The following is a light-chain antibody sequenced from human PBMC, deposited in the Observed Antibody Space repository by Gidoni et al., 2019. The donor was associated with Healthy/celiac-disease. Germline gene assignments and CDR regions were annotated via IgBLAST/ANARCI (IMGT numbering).Light chain of an antibody. CDR3: QQHSNWPRVT. CDR2: DAS. V-gene: IGKV3-11*01. CDR1: QRVSSY. J-gene: IGKJ5*01. Sequence: IVLTQSPAPLSVSPGERATLSCRASQRVSSYLAWYQQKPGQAPKLLIYDASNRATGIPARFSGSGSGTDFTLTISSLEPEEFAVYYCQQHSNWPRVTFGQGTRLEIK.